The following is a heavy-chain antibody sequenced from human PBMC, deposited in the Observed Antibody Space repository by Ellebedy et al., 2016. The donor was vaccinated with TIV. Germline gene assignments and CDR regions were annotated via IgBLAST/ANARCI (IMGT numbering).Heavy chain of an antibody. CDR3: AKDRASGYSWGSRYYYYGVDG. D-gene: IGHD5-18*01. J-gene: IGHJ6*02. CDR1: GFTFSENG. V-gene: IGHV3-30*18. Sequence: GGSLRLSCAASGFTFSENGMHWVRQAPGKGLEWVAVTSSDGNNKYYADSVKGRFTISRDNFENTLYLQMNSLRSEDTAVYYCAKDRASGYSWGSRYYYYGVDGWGQGTTVTVSS. CDR2: TSSDGNNK.